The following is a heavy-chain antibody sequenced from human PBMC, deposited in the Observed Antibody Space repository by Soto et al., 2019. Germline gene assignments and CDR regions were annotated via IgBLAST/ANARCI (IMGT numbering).Heavy chain of an antibody. V-gene: IGHV3-15*07. CDR1: GFTFSNAW. D-gene: IGHD3-9*01. Sequence: PGGSLRLSCAASGFTFSNAWINWVRQAPGKGLEWVGRIKSKNAGGTTDFAAPVKGRFTISRDDSKNMLYLQMNSLKTEDTAVYYCTIVDPPCLTVSSVVRPYCGQGTLVTVSS. CDR2: IKSKNAGGTT. J-gene: IGHJ4*02. CDR3: TIVDPPCLTVSSVVRPY.